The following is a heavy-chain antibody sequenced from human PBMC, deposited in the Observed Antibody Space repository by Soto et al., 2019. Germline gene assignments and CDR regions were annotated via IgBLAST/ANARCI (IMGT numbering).Heavy chain of an antibody. J-gene: IGHJ6*02. Sequence: SETLSLTCTVSGGSISSYYWSWIGQPAGKGLEWIGRIYTSGSTNYNPSLKSRVTMSVDTSKNQFSLRLSSVTAADTAVYYCARDRTGGWHRGQEGHHYGLDVWARRTTVIVSS. CDR1: GGSISSYY. V-gene: IGHV4-4*07. CDR3: ARDRTGGWHRGQEGHHYGLDV. CDR2: IYTSGST. D-gene: IGHD6-19*01.